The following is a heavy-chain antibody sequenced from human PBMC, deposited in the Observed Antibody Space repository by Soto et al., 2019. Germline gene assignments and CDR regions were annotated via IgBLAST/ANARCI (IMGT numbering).Heavy chain of an antibody. Sequence: PWWSLRLSCSASVSTFSSYGMHCFRQAPGKGLEWVAVIWYDGSNKYYTDSVKGRFTISRDNSKNTLYPQMNSLRAEDTAVYYCARDRGLGIYYFDYWGQGTLVTVSS. CDR3: ARDRGLGIYYFDY. V-gene: IGHV3-33*01. CDR1: VSTFSSYG. D-gene: IGHD7-27*01. CDR2: IWYDGSNK. J-gene: IGHJ4*02.